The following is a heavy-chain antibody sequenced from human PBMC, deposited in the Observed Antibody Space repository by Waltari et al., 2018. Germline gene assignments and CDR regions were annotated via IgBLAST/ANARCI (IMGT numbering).Heavy chain of an antibody. D-gene: IGHD2-15*01. CDR3: AGGEVVADVWT. Sequence: QVQLVESGGGVVQPGRSLRLSCATSGFTFSSYLFHWVRQAPGKGLEWVAIISYDGSSKYYADSGQGRFTISRDASKKTLYLQMNSLRPDDTALYFCAGGEVVADVWTWGQGTLVTVSS. CDR2: ISYDGSSK. V-gene: IGHV3-30*01. J-gene: IGHJ5*02. CDR1: GFTFSSYL.